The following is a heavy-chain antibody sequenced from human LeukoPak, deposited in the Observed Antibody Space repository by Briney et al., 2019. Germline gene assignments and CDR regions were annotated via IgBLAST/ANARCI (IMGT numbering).Heavy chain of an antibody. CDR2: ISGSGGST. V-gene: IGHV3-23*01. CDR1: GFTFSSYA. Sequence: GGSLRLSCAASGFTFSSYAMSWVRQAPGKGLEWASSISGSGGSTHYADSVKGRFTISRDNSKNTLYLQMNSLRAEDTAVHYCAKAIVVVPDAIDYWGQGTLVTVSS. CDR3: AKAIVVVPDAIDY. D-gene: IGHD2-2*01. J-gene: IGHJ4*02.